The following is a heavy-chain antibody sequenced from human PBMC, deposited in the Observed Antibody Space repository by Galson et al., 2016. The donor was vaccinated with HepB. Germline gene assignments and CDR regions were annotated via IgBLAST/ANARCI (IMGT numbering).Heavy chain of an antibody. CDR3: ARDWDFNMDV. CDR2: SNLYDGTI. D-gene: IGHD1-26*01. V-gene: IGHV1-18*04. CDR1: GYIFTSSG. J-gene: IGHJ6*03. Sequence: SVKVSCKASGYIFTSSGISWMRQAPGQGLEWVGWSNLYDGTINYARKFQGRVSLTTDTPTSTAYMELRSLRFDDTAVYYCARDWDFNMDVWGKGTTVTVSS.